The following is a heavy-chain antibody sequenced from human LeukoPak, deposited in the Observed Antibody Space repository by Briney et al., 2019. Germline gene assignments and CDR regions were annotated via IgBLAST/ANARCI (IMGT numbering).Heavy chain of an antibody. V-gene: IGHV5-10-1*01. CDR1: GYTFTNNW. Sequence: GESLKVSCKGSGYTFTNNWITWVRQMPGRGLEWMGRIDPVDSHTHYNPSFQGHVTISVDKAINTVYLQWGSLEASDSAMYYCARGRGWVDYWGQGALVTVSS. CDR3: ARGRGWVDY. J-gene: IGHJ4*02. D-gene: IGHD6-19*01. CDR2: IDPVDSHT.